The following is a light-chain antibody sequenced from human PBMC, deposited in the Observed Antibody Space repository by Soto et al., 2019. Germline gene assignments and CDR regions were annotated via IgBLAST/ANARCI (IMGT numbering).Light chain of an antibody. CDR3: CSYADTSIYV. CDR1: SSDVGSYNL. CDR2: EDS. J-gene: IGLJ1*01. Sequence: QSVLTQPASVSGSPGQSITISCTGTSSDVGSYNLVSWYQQHPGKAPKLIIYEDSKRPSGVSNRFSGSKSGNPASLTISGLQTEDYDDYYCCSYADTSIYVFRTVTKVTVL. V-gene: IGLV2-23*01.